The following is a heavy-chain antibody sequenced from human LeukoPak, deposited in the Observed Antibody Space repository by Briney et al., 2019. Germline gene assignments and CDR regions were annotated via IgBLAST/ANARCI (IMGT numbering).Heavy chain of an antibody. CDR3: AKTPNYYDSSGYYRMYYFDY. CDR1: GFTFSSYS. D-gene: IGHD3-22*01. CDR2: ISGSGGST. Sequence: AGGSLRLSCAASGFTFSSYSMNWVRQAPGKGLEWVSAISGSGGSTYYADSVKGRFTISRDNSKNTLYLQMNSLRAEDTAVYYCAKTPNYYDSSGYYRMYYFDYWGQGTLVTVSS. V-gene: IGHV3-23*01. J-gene: IGHJ4*02.